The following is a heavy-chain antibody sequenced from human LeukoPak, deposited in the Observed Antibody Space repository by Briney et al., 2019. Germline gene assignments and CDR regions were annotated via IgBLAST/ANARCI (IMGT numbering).Heavy chain of an antibody. D-gene: IGHD1-26*01. J-gene: IGHJ4*02. CDR3: ARAYWGISGSYFFDY. CDR1: GGSFSGYY. V-gene: IGHV4-34*01. Sequence: SETLSLTCAVYGGSFSGYYWSWIRQPPGKGLEWIGEINHSGSTNYNPSLKSRVTISVDTSKNQFSLKLSSVTAADTAVYYCARAYWGISGSYFFDYWGQGTLVTVSS. CDR2: INHSGST.